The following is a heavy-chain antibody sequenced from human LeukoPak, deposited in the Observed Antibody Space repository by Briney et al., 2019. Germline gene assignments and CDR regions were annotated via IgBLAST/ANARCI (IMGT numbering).Heavy chain of an antibody. J-gene: IGHJ6*02. Sequence: GESLKISCKGSGYSFTSYWISWVRQMPGKGLEWMGRIYPSDSYTIYSPSFQGHVTISADKSISTAYLQWSSLKASDTAMYYCARLRGYDTYYYYYYGMDVWGQGTTVTVSS. CDR1: GYSFTSYW. V-gene: IGHV5-10-1*01. CDR3: ARLRGYDTYYYYYYGMDV. D-gene: IGHD5-18*01. CDR2: IYPSDSYT.